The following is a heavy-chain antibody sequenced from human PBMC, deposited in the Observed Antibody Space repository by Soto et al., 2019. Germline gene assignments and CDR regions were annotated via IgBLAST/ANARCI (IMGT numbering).Heavy chain of an antibody. Sequence: EVQLLESGGGLVQPGGSLRLSCAASGFRLSDSAVSWVRQAPGKGLGWVSSLTVTGDRAFYSDSVKGRFTISRDISKSTLYLQMNSLRAEDTAVYYCAKNGCSYPACYPYYYYVDVWGRGTTVTVSS. CDR3: AKNGCSYPACYPYYYYVDV. J-gene: IGHJ6*03. D-gene: IGHD2-15*01. CDR1: GFRLSDSA. CDR2: LTVTGDRA. V-gene: IGHV3-23*01.